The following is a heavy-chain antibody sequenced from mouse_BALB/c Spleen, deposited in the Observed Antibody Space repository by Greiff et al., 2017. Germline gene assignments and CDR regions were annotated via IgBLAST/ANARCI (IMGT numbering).Heavy chain of an antibody. CDR3: ARNDGYYYYFDY. D-gene: IGHD2-3*01. CDR1: GYAFTSYN. J-gene: IGHJ2*01. CDR2: IDPYNGGT. Sequence: VQLKQSGAELMKPGASVKISCKASGYAFTSYNMYWVKQSHGKSLEWIGYIDPYNGGTSYNQKFKGKATLTVDKSSSTAYMHLNSLTSEDSAVYYCARNDGYYYYFDYWGQGTTLTVSS. V-gene: IGHV1S135*01.